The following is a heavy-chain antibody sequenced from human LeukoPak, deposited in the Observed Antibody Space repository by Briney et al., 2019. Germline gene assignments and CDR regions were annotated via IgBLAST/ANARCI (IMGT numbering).Heavy chain of an antibody. J-gene: IGHJ6*03. Sequence: ASVKVSCKASGYTFTSYYMHWVRQAPGQGLEWMGIINPSGGSTSYAQKFQGRVTMTRDMSTSTVYMELSSLRSEDTAVYYCARGEEAITPANYMDVWGKGTTVTISS. CDR3: ARGEEAITPANYMDV. V-gene: IGHV1-46*01. CDR2: INPSGGST. CDR1: GYTFTSYY.